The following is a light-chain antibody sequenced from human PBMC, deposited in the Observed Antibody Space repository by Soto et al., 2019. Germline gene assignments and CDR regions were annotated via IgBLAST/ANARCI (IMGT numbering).Light chain of an antibody. CDR2: DAS. CDR1: QSITTW. CDR3: QQYNDYWT. J-gene: IGKJ1*01. V-gene: IGKV1-5*01. Sequence: DIPMTQSPSTLSASVGDRVVITCRASQSITTWLAWYQQKPGKAPKLLIYDASSLESGVPSRFSGSGSGTEFTLTISSLQPDDFATYYCQQYNDYWTFGQGTKVEI.